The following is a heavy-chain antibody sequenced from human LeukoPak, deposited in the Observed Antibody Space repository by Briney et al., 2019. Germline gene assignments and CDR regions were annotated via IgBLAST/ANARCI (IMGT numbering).Heavy chain of an antibody. CDR3: ARVWVSGSYPFDY. CDR1: GYTFTGYY. J-gene: IGHJ4*02. D-gene: IGHD1-26*01. Sequence: VASVKVSCKASGYTFTGYYMHWVRQAPGQGLEWMGWINPNSGGTNYAQKFQGRVTMTRDTSISTAYMELSRLRSDDTAVYYCARVWVSGSYPFDYWGQGTLVTVSS. CDR2: INPNSGGT. V-gene: IGHV1-2*02.